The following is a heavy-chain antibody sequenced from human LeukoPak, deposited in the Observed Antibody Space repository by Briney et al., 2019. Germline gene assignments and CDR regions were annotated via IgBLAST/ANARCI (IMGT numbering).Heavy chain of an antibody. V-gene: IGHV6-1*01. D-gene: IGHD6-13*01. Sequence: SQTLSLTCAISGDSVSSNSAAWKWIRQSPSSCLEWLGRTYYRSKWYNDYAVSVKSRITINPDTSKNQFSLQLNSVTPEDTAVYYCARGRAAAGTPDWFDPWGQGTLVTVSS. CDR3: ARGRAAAGTPDWFDP. CDR1: GDSVSSNSAA. J-gene: IGHJ5*02. CDR2: TYYRSKWYN.